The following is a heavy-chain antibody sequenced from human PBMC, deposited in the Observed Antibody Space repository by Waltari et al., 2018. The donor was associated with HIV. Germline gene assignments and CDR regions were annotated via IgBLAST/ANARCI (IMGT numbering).Heavy chain of an antibody. CDR3: TRRGGGPGVGFDP. J-gene: IGHJ5*02. V-gene: IGHV4-38-2*01. D-gene: IGHD2-15*01. CDR1: GYSISSGYY. CDR2: IYHSGST. Sequence: QVHLQESGPGLVKPSETLSLTCAVSGYSISSGYYWGWIRQPPGKGLEWIGNIYHSGSTYDNPSLKSRVTIAVDTAKNQVSLKLTSLTAADTAFYDGTRRGGGPGVGFDPWGQGTLVTVSS.